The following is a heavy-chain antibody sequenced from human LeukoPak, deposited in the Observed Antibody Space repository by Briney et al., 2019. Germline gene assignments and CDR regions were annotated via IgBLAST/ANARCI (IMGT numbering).Heavy chain of an antibody. Sequence: GESLKISCKGSGYSFTKFWIGWVRQMPGKGLEWMGIIYPGDSDTRYSPSFQGQVTLLVDTSINTAYLQWSSLKASDTAMYYCARPLDGSGSYNLHAFDIWGQGTMVTVSS. CDR2: IYPGDSDT. CDR1: GYSFTKFW. CDR3: ARPLDGSGSYNLHAFDI. J-gene: IGHJ3*02. V-gene: IGHV5-51*01. D-gene: IGHD3-10*01.